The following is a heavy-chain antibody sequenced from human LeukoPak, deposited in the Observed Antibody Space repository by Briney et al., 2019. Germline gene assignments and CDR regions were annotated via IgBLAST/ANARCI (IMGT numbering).Heavy chain of an antibody. J-gene: IGHJ4*02. D-gene: IGHD1-26*01. Sequence: SETLSLTCAVCGGSLSGYYWSWIRQPPGKGLEWIGEINHSGSTNYNPSLKSRVTISVDTSKNQFSLKLSSVTAADTAVYYCARVSISWGATVDYWGQGTLVTVSS. CDR3: ARVSISWGATVDY. CDR1: GGSLSGYY. V-gene: IGHV4-34*01. CDR2: INHSGST.